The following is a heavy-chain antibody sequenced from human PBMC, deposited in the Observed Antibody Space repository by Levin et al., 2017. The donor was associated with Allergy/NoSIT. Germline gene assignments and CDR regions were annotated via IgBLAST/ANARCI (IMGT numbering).Heavy chain of an antibody. D-gene: IGHD3-16*01. CDR1: GFTFSTHD. CDR3: IRGFGGSFYH. V-gene: IGHV3-13*01. J-gene: IGHJ5*02. CDR2: IGASGFT. Sequence: GGSLRLSCAASGFTFSTHDMHWVRQAPGKSLEWVSTIGASGFTHYLGSVKGRFIISRENANNSLSLQMNNLRAGDTAMYYCIRGFGGSFYHWSQGAPVTVSS.